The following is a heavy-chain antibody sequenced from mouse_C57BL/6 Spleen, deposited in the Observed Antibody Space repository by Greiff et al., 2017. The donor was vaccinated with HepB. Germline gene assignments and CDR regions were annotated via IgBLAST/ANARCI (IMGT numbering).Heavy chain of an antibody. CDR3: ARPLYSNYSYYVDY. D-gene: IGHD2-5*01. J-gene: IGHJ2*01. CDR2: ISSGSSTI. CDR1: GFTFSDHG. Sequence: EVKVVESGGGLVKPGGSLKLSCAASGFTFSDHGMHWVRQAPEKGLEWVAYISSGSSTIYYADTVKGRFTISRDNAKNTLVLQMTSLRSEDTAMYYCARPLYSNYSYYVDYWGQGTTLTVSS. V-gene: IGHV5-17*01.